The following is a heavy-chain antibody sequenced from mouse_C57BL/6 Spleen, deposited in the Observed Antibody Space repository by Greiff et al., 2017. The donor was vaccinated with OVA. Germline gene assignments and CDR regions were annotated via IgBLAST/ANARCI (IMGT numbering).Heavy chain of an antibody. Sequence: QVQLQQPGAELVKPGASVKMSCKASGYTFTSYWITWVKQRPGQGLEWIGDIYPGSGSTNYNEKFKSKATLTVDTSSSTAYMQLSSLTSEDSAVYYCAREGDYDYDDGGRHYAMDYWGQGTSVTVSS. D-gene: IGHD2-4*01. V-gene: IGHV1-55*01. CDR1: GYTFTSYW. CDR2: IYPGSGST. J-gene: IGHJ4*01. CDR3: AREGDYDYDDGGRHYAMDY.